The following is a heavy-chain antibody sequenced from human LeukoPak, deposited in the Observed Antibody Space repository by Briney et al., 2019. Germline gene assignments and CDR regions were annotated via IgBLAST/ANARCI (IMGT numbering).Heavy chain of an antibody. D-gene: IGHD6-13*01. Sequence: PSETLSLTCALSGYSISSGYYWGWIRQPPGKGVEWIGSIYHSGSTYYNPSLKSRVTISVDTSKNQFSLKLSSVTAADTAVYYCARINRQQLVLDYWGQGTLVTVFS. CDR1: GYSISSGYY. CDR3: ARINRQQLVLDY. CDR2: IYHSGST. V-gene: IGHV4-38-2*01. J-gene: IGHJ4*02.